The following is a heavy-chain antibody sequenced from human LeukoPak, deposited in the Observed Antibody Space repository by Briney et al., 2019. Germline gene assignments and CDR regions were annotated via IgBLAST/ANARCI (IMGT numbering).Heavy chain of an antibody. CDR3: ARDLPTYGGYYYGMDV. CDR2: ISSTSSYI. J-gene: IGHJ6*02. V-gene: IGHV3-21*01. Sequence: GGSLRLSCAASGFTFNTYNMNWVRQAPGRGLEWVSSISSTSSYIYYADSLKGRFTISRDNAKNSLYLQMNSLRAEDTAVYYCARDLPTYGGYYYGMDVWGQGTTVTVSS. CDR1: GFTFNTYN. D-gene: IGHD4-17*01.